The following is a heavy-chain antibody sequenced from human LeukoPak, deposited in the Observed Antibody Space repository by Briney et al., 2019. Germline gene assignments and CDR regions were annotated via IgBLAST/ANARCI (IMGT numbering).Heavy chain of an antibody. J-gene: IGHJ3*01. Sequence: GGSLRLSGAASGFTFSTDAMSWVRQAPGKVLEWVSAISGSGGSTYYADSVKGRFTISRDNSKNTLYLQMNSLRAEDTAVYYCAKVIPVRGVITTHDAFDLWGQGTMVTVSS. CDR2: ISGSGGST. CDR3: AKVIPVRGVITTHDAFDL. CDR1: GFTFSTDA. D-gene: IGHD3-10*01. V-gene: IGHV3-23*01.